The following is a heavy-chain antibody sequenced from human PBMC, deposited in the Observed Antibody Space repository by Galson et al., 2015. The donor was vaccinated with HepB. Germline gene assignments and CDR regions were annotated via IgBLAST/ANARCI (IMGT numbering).Heavy chain of an antibody. V-gene: IGHV3-7*03. CDR2: INQNGSEK. Sequence: SLRLSCAASGFTFSSDWMTWVRQAPGKGLEWVANINQNGSEKYYVDSVKGRFTISRDNAKNSLFLQMNSLRAEDTAVYYCASDEGYSGMDYWGQGTLVTVSS. D-gene: IGHD1-26*01. CDR1: GFTFSSDW. CDR3: ASDEGYSGMDY. J-gene: IGHJ4*02.